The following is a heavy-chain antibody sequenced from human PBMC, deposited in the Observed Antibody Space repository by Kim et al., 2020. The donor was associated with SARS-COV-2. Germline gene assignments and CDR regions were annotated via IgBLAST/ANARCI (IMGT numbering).Heavy chain of an antibody. CDR2: IYYSGST. D-gene: IGHD3-22*01. CDR1: GGSISSSSYY. Sequence: SETLSLTCTVSGGSISSSSYYWGWIRQPPGKGLEWIGSIYYSGSTYYNPSLKSRVTISVDTSKNQFSLKLSSVTAADTAVYYCARQTPFTMIVVAPQPPLWGQGTLVTVSS. V-gene: IGHV4-39*01. CDR3: ARQTPFTMIVVAPQPPL. J-gene: IGHJ4*02.